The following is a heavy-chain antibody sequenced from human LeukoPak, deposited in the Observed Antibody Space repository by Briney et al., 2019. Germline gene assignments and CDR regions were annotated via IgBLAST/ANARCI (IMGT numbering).Heavy chain of an antibody. CDR2: IIPIFGTA. Sequence: SVNVSCKSSGGAFSSYAISWVRQAPGQGLAWMGGIIPIFGTANYAQKFQGRVTITTDESTSTAYMELSSLRSEDTAVYYCARGGYSYGSFLDYWGQGTLVTVSS. V-gene: IGHV1-69*05. D-gene: IGHD5-18*01. J-gene: IGHJ4*02. CDR1: GGAFSSYA. CDR3: ARGGYSYGSFLDY.